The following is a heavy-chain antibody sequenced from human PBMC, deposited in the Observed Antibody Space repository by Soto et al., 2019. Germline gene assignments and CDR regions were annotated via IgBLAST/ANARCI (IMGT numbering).Heavy chain of an antibody. CDR3: AGHGGSHYVSSGCHYALEY. Sequence: PGESLKISCKGSGYSFPNNWITWVRQMPGKGLEWMGRIDLTDSYTSYSPSFQGRVSFSAGESINTAYLQWRSLRASDNAMYYCAGHGGSHYVSSGCHYALEYWGQGTPVTVSS. D-gene: IGHD3-22*01. CDR1: GYSFPNNW. J-gene: IGHJ4*02. CDR2: IDLTDSYT. V-gene: IGHV5-10-1*01.